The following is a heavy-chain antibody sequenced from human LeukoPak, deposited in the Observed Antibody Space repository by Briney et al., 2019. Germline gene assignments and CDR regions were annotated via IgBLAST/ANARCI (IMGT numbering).Heavy chain of an antibody. D-gene: IGHD5/OR15-5a*01. Sequence: GASVKVFCKVSGDTLSELSMHWVRQAPGKGLEWMGGFDPEDGETIYAQKFQGRFTMTEDTSTDTAYMELRSLRSDDTAVYYCAAGGVYSLLDHWGQGTQVTVSS. J-gene: IGHJ4*02. CDR1: GDTLSELS. CDR3: AAGGVYSLLDH. CDR2: FDPEDGET. V-gene: IGHV1-24*01.